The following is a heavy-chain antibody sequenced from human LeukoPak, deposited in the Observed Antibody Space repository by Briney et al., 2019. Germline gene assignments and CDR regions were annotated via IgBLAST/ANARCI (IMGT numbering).Heavy chain of an antibody. V-gene: IGHV3-13*01. CDR2: IGTTGDT. D-gene: IGHD2-15*01. CDR1: GFTFRTYD. CDR3: ARDVAGSGTAMDV. Sequence: PGGSLRLSCAASGFTFRTYDMHWVRQVTGEGLKWVATIGTTGDTYYAGSVKGRFTISREDGKNSLFLQMNNLEAGDTAAYFCARDVAGSGTAMDVWGNGTTVTVSS. J-gene: IGHJ6*03.